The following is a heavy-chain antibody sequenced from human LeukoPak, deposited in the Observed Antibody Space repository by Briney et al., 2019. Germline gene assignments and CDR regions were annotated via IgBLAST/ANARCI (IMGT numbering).Heavy chain of an antibody. V-gene: IGHV3-49*04. CDR2: IRSKVYGATT. CDR1: GFSFGDYA. Sequence: PGRSLRPSCAASGFSFGDYAMSWVRQAPGKGLECVSFIRSKVYGATTQYVASVKGRFTISRDDSKSIAYLQMNSLKPEDTAVYYCTRLYSETSSWALDFWGQGTLVAVSS. J-gene: IGHJ4*02. CDR3: TRLYSETSSWALDF. D-gene: IGHD6-13*01.